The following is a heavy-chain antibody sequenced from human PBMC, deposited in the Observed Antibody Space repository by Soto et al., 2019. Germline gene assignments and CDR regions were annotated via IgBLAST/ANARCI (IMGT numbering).Heavy chain of an antibody. J-gene: IGHJ4*02. CDR2: IIPIFGTA. V-gene: IGHV1-69*13. Sequence: GASVKVSCKASGGTFSSYAISWVRQAPGQGLEWMGGIIPIFGTANYAQKFQGRVTITADESTSTAYMGLSSLRSEDTAVYYCARLLEYSSSSGGRYFDYWGQGTLVTVSS. CDR1: GGTFSSYA. CDR3: ARLLEYSSSSGGRYFDY. D-gene: IGHD6-6*01.